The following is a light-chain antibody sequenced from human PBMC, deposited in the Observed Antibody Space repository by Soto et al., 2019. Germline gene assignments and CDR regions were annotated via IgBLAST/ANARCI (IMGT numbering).Light chain of an antibody. CDR1: SSDVGGYKY. CDR2: EVS. CDR3: SSYTSSSTLI. V-gene: IGLV2-14*01. Sequence: QSVLTQPASVSGSPGQSITISCTGTSSDVGGYKYVSWYQQHPGKAPKLIIYEVSFRPSGISNRSSGSKSGNTASLTISGLQAEDDADYYCSSYTSSSTLIFGGGTKLTVL. J-gene: IGLJ2*01.